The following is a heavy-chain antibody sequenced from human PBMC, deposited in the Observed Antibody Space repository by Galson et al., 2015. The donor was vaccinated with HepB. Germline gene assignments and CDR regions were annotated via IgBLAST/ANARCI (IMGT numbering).Heavy chain of an antibody. V-gene: IGHV1-18*04. D-gene: IGHD1-26*01. J-gene: IGHJ6*02. Sequence: SVKVSCKASGYTFTSYGISWVRQAPGQGLEWMGWISAYNGNTNYAQKLQGRVTMTTDTSTSTAYMELRSLRSDDTAVYYCARDLGLELGELHLYYYYGMDVWGQGTTVTVSS. CDR1: GYTFTSYG. CDR2: ISAYNGNT. CDR3: ARDLGLELGELHLYYYYGMDV.